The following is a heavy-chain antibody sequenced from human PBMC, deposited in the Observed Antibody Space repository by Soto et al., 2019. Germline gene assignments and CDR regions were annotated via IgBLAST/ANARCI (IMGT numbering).Heavy chain of an antibody. Sequence: GRSLRLSCAASGFTLSNYGVNWVRQAPGKGLEWVTGISGSGGRTYYADSVSGRLTFSRDNSNNPLYPQINSPRAEDTALYRCAKDVWGYEYFDYWGKGTLVTVSS. D-gene: IGHD5-12*01. CDR2: ISGSGGRT. J-gene: IGHJ4*02. CDR3: AKDVWGYEYFDY. V-gene: IGHV3-23*01. CDR1: GFTLSNYG.